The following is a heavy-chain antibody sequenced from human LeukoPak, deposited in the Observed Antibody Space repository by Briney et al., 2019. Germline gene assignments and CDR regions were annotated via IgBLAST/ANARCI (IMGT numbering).Heavy chain of an antibody. CDR3: AREAWGTVTDY. CDR2: ISSSSSYT. D-gene: IGHD4-17*01. J-gene: IGHJ4*02. V-gene: IGHV3-11*06. Sequence: GGSLRLSCAASGFTFSDYYMSWIRQAPGKGLEWVSYISSSSSYTNYADSVKGRFTISRDNAKNSLYLQMNSLRAEDTAVYYFAREAWGTVTDYWGQGTLVTVSS. CDR1: GFTFSDYY.